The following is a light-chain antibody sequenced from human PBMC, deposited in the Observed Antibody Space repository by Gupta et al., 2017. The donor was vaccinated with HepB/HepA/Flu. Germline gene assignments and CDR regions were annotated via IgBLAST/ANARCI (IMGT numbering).Light chain of an antibody. CDR3: QTWGTGVWV. Sequence: QLVLTQSPSASASLGASAKPTCTLSSGHSSYAIAWHQQQPEKGPRYLMKLNSDGSHSKGDGIPDRFSGSSSGAERSLTITSLQPMDEADYYCQTWGTGVWVFGGGTKLTVL. V-gene: IGLV4-69*01. CDR2: LNSDGSH. CDR1: SGHSSYA. J-gene: IGLJ3*02.